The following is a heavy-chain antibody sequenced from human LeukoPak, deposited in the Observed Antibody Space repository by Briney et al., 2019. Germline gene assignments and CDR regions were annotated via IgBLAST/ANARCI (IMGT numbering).Heavy chain of an antibody. CDR3: ARIIIAAAGPFDY. J-gene: IGHJ4*02. Sequence: SETLSLTCTVSGGSISSSSYYWGWIRQPPGKGLEWIGYIYYSGSTNYNPSLKSRVTISVDTSKNQFSLKLSSVTAADTAVYYCARIIIAAAGPFDYWGQGTLVTVSS. CDR1: GGSISSSSYY. V-gene: IGHV4-61*05. CDR2: IYYSGST. D-gene: IGHD6-13*01.